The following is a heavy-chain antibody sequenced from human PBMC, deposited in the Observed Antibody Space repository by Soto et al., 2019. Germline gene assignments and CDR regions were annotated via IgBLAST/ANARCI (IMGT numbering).Heavy chain of an antibody. CDR1: GYTFTSYG. CDR2: ISAYNGNT. CDR3: ARVGAGRQDVLRFLEWLSNNYYFDY. D-gene: IGHD3-3*01. J-gene: IGHJ4*02. Sequence: ASVKVSCKASGYTFTSYGISWVRQAPGQGLEWMGRISAYNGNTNYAQKLQGRVTMTTDTSTSTAYMELRSLRSDDTAVYYCARVGAGRQDVLRFLEWLSNNYYFDYWGQGTLVTVSS. V-gene: IGHV1-18*01.